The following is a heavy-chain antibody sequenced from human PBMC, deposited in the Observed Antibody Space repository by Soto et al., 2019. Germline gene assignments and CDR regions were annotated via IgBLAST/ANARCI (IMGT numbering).Heavy chain of an antibody. V-gene: IGHV3-30*02. J-gene: IGHJ4*02. CDR2: IWYDGSNK. CDR3: AKDRAESSSWYGESDS. Sequence: GGSLRLSCAASGFTFSSYGMHWVRQAPGKGLEWVAVIWYDGSNKYYADSVKGRFTISRDNSKNTLYLQMNSLRAEDTAVYYCAKDRAESSSWYGESDSWGKETLVTVSS. D-gene: IGHD6-13*01. CDR1: GFTFSSYG.